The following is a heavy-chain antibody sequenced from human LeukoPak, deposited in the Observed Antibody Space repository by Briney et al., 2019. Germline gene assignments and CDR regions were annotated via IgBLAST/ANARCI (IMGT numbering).Heavy chain of an antibody. CDR2: INHSGST. V-gene: IGHV4-34*01. Sequence: PSETLSLTCAVYGGSFRGYYWSWIRQPPGKGLEWIGEINHSGSTNYNPSLKSRVTISLDTSMKKFSLKLNSVTAADTAVYYCASTERCSTTCPLDYWGQGTLVTVSS. CDR3: ASTERCSTTCPLDY. CDR1: GGSFRGYY. J-gene: IGHJ4*02. D-gene: IGHD2-2*01.